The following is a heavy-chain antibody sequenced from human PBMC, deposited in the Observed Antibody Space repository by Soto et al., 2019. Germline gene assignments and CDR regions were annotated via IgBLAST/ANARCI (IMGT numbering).Heavy chain of an antibody. CDR1: GGSVSSGSSY. Sequence: QVQLQESGPGLVKPSETLSLTCTVSGGSVSSGSSYWSWIRQPPGKGLEWIGYIYNSGSTNYSPSLKRRVTISVDTSKNQFSLKLSSVTAADTAVYYCARGRDGYIYSWGQGTLVTVSS. V-gene: IGHV4-61*01. CDR3: ARGRDGYIYS. J-gene: IGHJ4*02. CDR2: IYNSGST.